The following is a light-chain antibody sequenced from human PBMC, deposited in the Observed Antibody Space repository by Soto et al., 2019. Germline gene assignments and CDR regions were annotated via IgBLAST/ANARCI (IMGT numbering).Light chain of an antibody. CDR3: QQYGTSEII. J-gene: IGKJ5*01. V-gene: IGKV3-20*01. Sequence: DIVLTQSPATLSVSPGERATLSCRASQSVSSSYLAWYQQKPGQAPRLLIYDTSSRATGVPDRYSASGSGTDFTLTISRLEPEDFAVFFCQQYGTSEIIFGQGTRLEIK. CDR1: QSVSSSY. CDR2: DTS.